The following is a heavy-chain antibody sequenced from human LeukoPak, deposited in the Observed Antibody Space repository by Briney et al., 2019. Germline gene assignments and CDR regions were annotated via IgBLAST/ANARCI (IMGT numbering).Heavy chain of an antibody. CDR2: IYYSGST. V-gene: IGHV4-59*11. Sequence: PSETLSLTCTVSGGSISSHYWSWIRQPPGKGLEWIGYIYYSGSTNYNPSLKSRVTISVDTSKNRFSLKLSSLTAADTAVYYCARASRGSFDYWGQGTLVTVSS. D-gene: IGHD3-10*01. J-gene: IGHJ4*02. CDR1: GGSISSHY. CDR3: ARASRGSFDY.